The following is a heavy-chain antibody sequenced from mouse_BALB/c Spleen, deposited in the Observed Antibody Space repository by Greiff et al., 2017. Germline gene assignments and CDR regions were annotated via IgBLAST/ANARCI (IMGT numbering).Heavy chain of an antibody. D-gene: IGHD3-2*01. Sequence: QVQLQQSGPELVKPGASVRISCKASGYTFTSYYIHWVKQRPGQGLEWIGWIYPGNVNTKYNEKFKGKATLTADKSSSTAYMQLSSLTSEDSAVYWCAREDSSGSYPFDYWGQGTTLTVSS. CDR2: IYPGNVNT. V-gene: IGHV1S56*01. J-gene: IGHJ2*01. CDR3: AREDSSGSYPFDY. CDR1: GYTFTSYY.